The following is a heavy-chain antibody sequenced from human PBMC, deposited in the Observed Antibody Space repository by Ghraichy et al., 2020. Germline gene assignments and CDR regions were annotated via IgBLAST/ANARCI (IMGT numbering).Heavy chain of an antibody. CDR3: AGELAARAFDI. CDR1: GGSVSDDNYY. D-gene: IGHD6-13*01. CDR2: IYPSGSS. V-gene: IGHV4-61*01. J-gene: IGHJ3*02. Sequence: SQTLSLTCTVSGGSVSDDNYYWSWIRQPPGKGLEWIGFIYPSGSSNYNVSLKSRVTLSVDTSKNRFSLMLSSVTAADTAVYYCAGELAARAFDIWGQGTMVTVSS.